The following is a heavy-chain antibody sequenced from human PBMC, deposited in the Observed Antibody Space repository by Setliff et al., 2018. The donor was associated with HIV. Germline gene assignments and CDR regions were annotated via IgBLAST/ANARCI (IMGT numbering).Heavy chain of an antibody. Sequence: GSLRLSCVASGFTFRNSAMGWVRQAPGKGLDWVSSIGPGERTFYADSVKGRFTISRDNSKNTVYLQMNSLRAEDTAEYYCAKELAASGLGYFDSWGRGILVTVSS. CDR1: GFTFRNSA. V-gene: IGHV3-23*01. CDR3: AKELAASGLGYFDS. J-gene: IGHJ4*02. D-gene: IGHD3-22*01. CDR2: IGPGERT.